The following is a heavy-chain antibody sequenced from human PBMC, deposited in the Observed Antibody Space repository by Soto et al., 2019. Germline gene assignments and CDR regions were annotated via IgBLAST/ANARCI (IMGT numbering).Heavy chain of an antibody. Sequence: QVQLVESGGGVVQPGRSLRLSCTASGFSFISYVMHWVRQGPGEGLEWVAGISIDGSSTHYADSVKGRFTISRDNSKNPLYLQMDSLTAEETTVYYCAREDESSGHAGTFHHWGQGTLVTVSS. J-gene: IGHJ1*01. CDR1: GFSFISYV. CDR3: AREDESSGHAGTFHH. CDR2: ISIDGSST. D-gene: IGHD3-22*01. V-gene: IGHV3-30*03.